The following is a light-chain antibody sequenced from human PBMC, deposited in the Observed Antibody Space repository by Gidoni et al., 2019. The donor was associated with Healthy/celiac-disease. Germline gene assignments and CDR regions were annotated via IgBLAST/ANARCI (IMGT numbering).Light chain of an antibody. CDR2: GAS. CDR3: QQYNNWPYT. Sequence: EIVMTLSPATLSVSPGARATLSCRASQSVSSNLAWYQQKPGQATRLLIYGASTRSTGIPARFRGSGAGTAFTLTISSLQYEDFAVYYWQQYNNWPYTFGQXTKLEIK. V-gene: IGKV3D-15*01. CDR1: QSVSSN. J-gene: IGKJ2*01.